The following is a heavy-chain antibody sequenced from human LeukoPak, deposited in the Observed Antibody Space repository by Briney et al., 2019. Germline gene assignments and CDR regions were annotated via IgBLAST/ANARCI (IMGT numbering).Heavy chain of an antibody. D-gene: IGHD3-10*01. CDR2: IIPIFGTA. CDR3: ARSPSYSERGDWFDP. Sequence: ASVKVSFKASGGTFSSYAISWVRQAPGQGLEWMGGIIPIFGTANYAQKFQGRVTITADESTSTAYMELSSLRSEDTAVYYCARSPSYSERGDWFDPWGQGTLVTVSS. CDR1: GGTFSSYA. V-gene: IGHV1-69*13. J-gene: IGHJ5*02.